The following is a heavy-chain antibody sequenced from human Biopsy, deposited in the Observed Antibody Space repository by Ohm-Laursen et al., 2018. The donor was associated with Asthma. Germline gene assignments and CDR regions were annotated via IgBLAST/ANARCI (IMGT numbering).Heavy chain of an antibody. Sequence: ASVKSCKASGYTFINYAIHWVRPAPGQRLEWMGWINAGNGNTKYSQKFQGRLTISRDTSASTAYMDLSSLRSEDTAVYYCARTYFDFLTGQVHDAFAMWGQGTMVTVSS. CDR3: ARTYFDFLTGQVHDAFAM. V-gene: IGHV1-3*01. J-gene: IGHJ3*02. D-gene: IGHD3-9*01. CDR2: INAGNGNT. CDR1: GYTFINYA.